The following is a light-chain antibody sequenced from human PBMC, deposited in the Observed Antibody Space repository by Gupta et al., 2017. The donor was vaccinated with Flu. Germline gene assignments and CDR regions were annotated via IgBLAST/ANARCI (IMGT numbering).Light chain of an antibody. Sequence: IQMTQSPASLSASVGDTITITCRASQDISKYLAWYQQKPGKVPKPLIYVASSLQSGVPSRFSGSGSGTEFTLSISGLQPDDVATYYCHNDSSAPFTFGHGTTVDIK. CDR2: VAS. CDR1: QDISKY. J-gene: IGKJ3*01. CDR3: HNDSSAPFT. V-gene: IGKV1-27*01.